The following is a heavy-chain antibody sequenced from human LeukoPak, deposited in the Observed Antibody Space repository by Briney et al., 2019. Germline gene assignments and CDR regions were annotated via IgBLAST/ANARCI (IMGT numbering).Heavy chain of an antibody. CDR3: ARAPSSYGSPYMDV. Sequence: SETLSLTCTVSGGSISSNYWSWIRQPAGKGLEWIGRIYTSGSTNYNPSLKSRVTMSVDTSKNQFSLKLSSVTAADTAVYYCARAPSSYGSPYMDVWGKGTTVTVSS. CDR2: IYTSGST. CDR1: GGSISSNY. D-gene: IGHD1-26*01. V-gene: IGHV4-4*07. J-gene: IGHJ6*03.